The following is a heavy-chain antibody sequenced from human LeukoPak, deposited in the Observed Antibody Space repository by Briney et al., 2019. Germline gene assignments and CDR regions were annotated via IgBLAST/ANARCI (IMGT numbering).Heavy chain of an antibody. CDR3: ARETGTNPAGNYNWFDP. D-gene: IGHD1-1*01. V-gene: IGHV1-46*01. CDR1: GYTFTSYY. Sequence: ASVKVSCKAAGYTFTSYYMHWVRQAPGQGLEWMGIINPSGGSTSYAQKFQGRVTMTRDTSTSTVYMELSSLRSEDPAVYYCARETGTNPAGNYNWFDPWGQGTLVTVSS. J-gene: IGHJ5*02. CDR2: INPSGGST.